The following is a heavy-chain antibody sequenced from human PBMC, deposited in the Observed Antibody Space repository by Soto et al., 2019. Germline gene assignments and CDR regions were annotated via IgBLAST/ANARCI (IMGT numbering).Heavy chain of an antibody. D-gene: IGHD6-19*01. Sequence: SQTLSLTCAISRDSVSSNSAAWNWIRQSPSRGLEWLGRTYYRSKWYNDYAVSVKSRITINPDTSKNQFSLQLNSVTPEDTAVYYCARGKIAVAGRHYYYYYGMDVWGQGTTVTVSS. CDR3: ARGKIAVAGRHYYYYYGMDV. J-gene: IGHJ6*02. CDR2: TYYRSKWYN. CDR1: RDSVSSNSAA. V-gene: IGHV6-1*01.